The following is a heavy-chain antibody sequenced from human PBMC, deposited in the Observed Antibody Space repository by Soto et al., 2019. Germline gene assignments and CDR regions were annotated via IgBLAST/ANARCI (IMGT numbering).Heavy chain of an antibody. V-gene: IGHV3-23*01. Sequence: PGGSLRLSCAASGFTFSSYAMSWVRQAPGKGLEWVSAISGSGGSTYYADSVKGRFTISRDNSKNTLYLQMNSLRAEDTAVYYCAKDILGPLAAARPNWFDPWGQGTLVTVSS. CDR1: GFTFSSYA. D-gene: IGHD6-13*01. J-gene: IGHJ5*02. CDR2: ISGSGGST. CDR3: AKDILGPLAAARPNWFDP.